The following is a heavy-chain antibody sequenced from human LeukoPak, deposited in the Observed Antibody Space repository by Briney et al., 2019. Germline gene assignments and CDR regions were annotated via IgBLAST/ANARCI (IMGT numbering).Heavy chain of an antibody. D-gene: IGHD3-9*01. CDR3: AKDRRYDILTGSLNY. CDR1: RFTFSSYA. Sequence: GGSLRLSCAASRFTFSSYAMSWVRQAPGKGLEWVSAISGSGGSTYYADSVKGRFTISRDNSKNTLYLQMNSLRAEDTAVYYCAKDRRYDILTGSLNYWGQGTLVTVSS. V-gene: IGHV3-23*01. J-gene: IGHJ4*02. CDR2: ISGSGGST.